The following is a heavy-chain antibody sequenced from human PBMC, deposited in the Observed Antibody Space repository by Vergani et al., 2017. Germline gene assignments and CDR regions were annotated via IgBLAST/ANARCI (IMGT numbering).Heavy chain of an antibody. CDR3: AKEPEYSSSWYGGRYYYYYYGMDV. CDR1: GFTFSSYG. V-gene: IGHV3-30*18. J-gene: IGHJ6*02. CDR2: ISYDGSNK. Sequence: QVQLVESGGGVVQPGRSLRLSCAASGFTFSSYGMHWVRQAPGKGLEWVAVISYDGSNKYYADSVKGRFTISRDNSKNTLYLQMNSLRAEDTAVYYCAKEPEYSSSWYGGRYYYYYYGMDVWGQGTTVTVSS. D-gene: IGHD6-13*01.